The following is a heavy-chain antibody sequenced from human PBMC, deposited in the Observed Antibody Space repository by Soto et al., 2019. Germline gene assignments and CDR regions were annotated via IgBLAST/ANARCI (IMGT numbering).Heavy chain of an antibody. Sequence: QITLKESGPTLVKPTQTLTLTCTFSGFSLSTSGVGVRWIRQPPGKALEWLALIYWDDDKRYSPSLKSRLTITKDTSKNQVVLTMTNMDPVDTATYYCAHSLIGYYYDSSGSNWFDPWGQGTLVTVSS. CDR1: GFSLSTSGVG. V-gene: IGHV2-5*02. CDR3: AHSLIGYYYDSSGSNWFDP. D-gene: IGHD3-22*01. CDR2: IYWDDDK. J-gene: IGHJ5*02.